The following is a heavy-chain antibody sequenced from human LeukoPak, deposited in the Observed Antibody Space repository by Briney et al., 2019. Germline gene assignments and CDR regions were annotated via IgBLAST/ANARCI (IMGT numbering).Heavy chain of an antibody. J-gene: IGHJ3*02. CDR2: IYPGDSDT. CDR3: ARPSERILDCSGGSCAFDI. CDR1: GYSFTSYW. D-gene: IGHD2-15*01. Sequence: GESLKISCKGSGYSFTSYWIGWVRQMPGKGLEWMGIIYPGDSDTRYSPSFQGQVTISADKSISTAYLQWSSLKASDTAMYYCARPSERILDCSGGSCAFDIWGQGTMVTVSS. V-gene: IGHV5-51*01.